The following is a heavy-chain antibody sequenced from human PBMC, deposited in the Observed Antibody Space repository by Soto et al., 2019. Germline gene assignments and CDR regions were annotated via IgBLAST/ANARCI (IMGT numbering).Heavy chain of an antibody. CDR1: GYTFTSYA. CDR3: ARDGDTDMVSPLRLYYYYYGMDV. D-gene: IGHD5-18*01. J-gene: IGHJ6*04. Sequence: ASVKVSCKASGYTFTSYAMHWVRQAPGQRLEWMGWINAGNGNTKYSQKFQGRVTITRDTSASTAYMELSSLRSEDTAVYYCARDGDTDMVSPLRLYYYYYGMDVWGKGTT. V-gene: IGHV1-3*01. CDR2: INAGNGNT.